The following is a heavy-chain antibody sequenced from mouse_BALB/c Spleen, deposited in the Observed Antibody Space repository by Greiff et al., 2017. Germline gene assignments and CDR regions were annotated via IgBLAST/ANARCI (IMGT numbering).Heavy chain of an antibody. CDR3: ARGIYLDY. CDR1: GFTFSSYA. Sequence: EVKLVESGGGLVKPGGSLKLSCAASGFTFSSYAMSWVRQTPEQRLEWVASISSGGSTYYPDSVKGRFTISRDNARNILYLQMSSLRSEDTAMYYCARGIYLDYWGQGTSVTVSS. D-gene: IGHD2-1*01. CDR2: ISSGGST. V-gene: IGHV5-6-5*01. J-gene: IGHJ4*01.